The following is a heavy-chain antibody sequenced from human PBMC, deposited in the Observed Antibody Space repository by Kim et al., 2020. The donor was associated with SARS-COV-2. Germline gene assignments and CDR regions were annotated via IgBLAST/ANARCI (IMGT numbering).Heavy chain of an antibody. CDR2: IIPIFGTA. V-gene: IGHV1-69*13. CDR3: ASMGYCSGGSCSSQGWWYYGMDV. J-gene: IGHJ6*02. CDR1: GGTFSSYA. Sequence: SVKVSCKASGGTFSSYAISWVRQAPGQGLEWMGGIIPIFGTANYAQKFQGRVTITADESTSTAYMELSSLRSEDTAVYYCASMGYCSGGSCSSQGWWYYGMDVWGQGTTVTVSS. D-gene: IGHD2-15*01.